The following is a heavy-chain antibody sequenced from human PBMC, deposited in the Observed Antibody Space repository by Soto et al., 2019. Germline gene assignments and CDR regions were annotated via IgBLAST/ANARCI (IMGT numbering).Heavy chain of an antibody. J-gene: IGHJ3*02. CDR3: TTPPSSIVVVVAATDAFDI. CDR2: IKSKTDGGTT. Sequence: GGSLRLSCAASGFTFSNAWMSWVRQAPGKGLEWVGRIKSKTDGGTTDYAAPVKGRFTISRDDSKNTLYLQMNSLKTEDTAVYYCTTPPSSIVVVVAATDAFDIWGQGTMVTVSS. D-gene: IGHD2-15*01. CDR1: GFTFSNAW. V-gene: IGHV3-15*01.